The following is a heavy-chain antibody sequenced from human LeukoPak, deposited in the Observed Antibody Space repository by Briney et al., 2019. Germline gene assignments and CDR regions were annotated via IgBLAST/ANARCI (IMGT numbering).Heavy chain of an antibody. D-gene: IGHD3-10*01. CDR2: INPNSGGT. CDR1: GYTFTGYY. CDR3: ARGDSAGITMVRGVFDY. J-gene: IGHJ4*02. Sequence: ASVKVSCKASGYTFTGYYMHWVRQALGQGLEWMGWINPNSGGTNYAQKFQGRVTMTRDTSISTAYMELSRLRSDDTAVYYCARGDSAGITMVRGVFDYWGQGTLVTVSS. V-gene: IGHV1-2*02.